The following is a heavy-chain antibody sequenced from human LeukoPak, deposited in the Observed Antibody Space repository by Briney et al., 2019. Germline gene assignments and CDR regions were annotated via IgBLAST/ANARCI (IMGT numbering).Heavy chain of an antibody. Sequence: GGSLRLSCAASGFTYSSCAMSWVRQAPGKGLEWVSTVRGSGGGTYYADSVKGRFTISRDNSKNTLYLQMNSLRAEDTAVYYCARDQTFDSRPWVGTFDLWGQGTLVTVSS. CDR3: ARDQTFDSRPWVGTFDL. V-gene: IGHV3-23*01. CDR2: VRGSGGGT. J-gene: IGHJ3*01. D-gene: IGHD3-22*01. CDR1: GFTYSSCA.